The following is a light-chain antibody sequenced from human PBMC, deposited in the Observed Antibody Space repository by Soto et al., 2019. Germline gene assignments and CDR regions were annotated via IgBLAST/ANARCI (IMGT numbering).Light chain of an antibody. J-gene: IGLJ3*02. V-gene: IGLV1-51*01. Sequence: QSVLTQPPSVSAAPGQKVTISCSGSSSNIGTNYVSWYQHLPGTAPKLLIYDNDKRPSGIPDRFSGSKSGTSATLGITGLQTGAEADYYCATWQSSLTGGWVFGGGTKLTVL. CDR2: DND. CDR3: ATWQSSLTGGWV. CDR1: SSNIGTNY.